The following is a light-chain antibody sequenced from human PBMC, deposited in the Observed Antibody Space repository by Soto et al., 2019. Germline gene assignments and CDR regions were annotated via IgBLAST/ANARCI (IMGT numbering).Light chain of an antibody. Sequence: ETGLTQSPGTLSLSPGERATLSCRASQRITNNYLAWYQQKPGQAPRLLIYGASSRVTGIPDRFSGNGYGTDFTLTISRLEPEDFAVYYCQQYRTSPLTFGQGTRLEIK. J-gene: IGKJ5*01. V-gene: IGKV3-20*01. CDR2: GAS. CDR1: QRITNNY. CDR3: QQYRTSPLT.